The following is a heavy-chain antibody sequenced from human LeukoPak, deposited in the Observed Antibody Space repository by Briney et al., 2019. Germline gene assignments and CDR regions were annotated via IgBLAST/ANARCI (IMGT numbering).Heavy chain of an antibody. CDR2: ISFDGGNK. D-gene: IGHD5-18*01. CDR1: GFTFSSYA. J-gene: IGHJ3*02. CDR3: ARDRDTAMIHDAFDI. Sequence: GGSLRLSCAASGFTFSSYAMHWVRQAPGKGLEWVAVISFDGGNKYYADSVKGRFTISRDNSKNTLYLQMNSLRVEDTAVYYCARDRDTAMIHDAFDIWGQGTMVTVSS. V-gene: IGHV3-30*04.